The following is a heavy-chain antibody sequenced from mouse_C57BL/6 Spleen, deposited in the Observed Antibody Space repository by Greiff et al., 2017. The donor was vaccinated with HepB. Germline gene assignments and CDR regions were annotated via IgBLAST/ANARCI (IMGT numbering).Heavy chain of an antibody. D-gene: IGHD3-2*02. Sequence: QVQLQQPGAELVKPGASVKLSCKASGYTFTSYWMQWVKQRPGQGLEWIGEIDPSDSYTNYNGKFKGKATLTADKSSSTAYMQLSSLTSEDSAVYFCARHSSGYWFAYWGQGTLVTVSA. CDR2: IDPSDSYT. J-gene: IGHJ3*01. CDR1: GYTFTSYW. CDR3: ARHSSGYWFAY. V-gene: IGHV1-50*01.